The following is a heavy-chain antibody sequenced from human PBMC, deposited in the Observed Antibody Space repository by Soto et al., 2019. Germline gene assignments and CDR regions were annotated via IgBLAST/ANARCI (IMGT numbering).Heavy chain of an antibody. CDR2: ISVSDAFI. J-gene: IGHJ4*02. Sequence: EVQLLASGGDLVQPGGSLRLSCAASGFNVGAFAVNWVRQAPGKGLEWVSGISVSDAFIYYADSVRGRFSISRDASENILYLQMNSLRVDDTALYYCTRETVAGITGLDYWGPGTLVTVSS. D-gene: IGHD1-20*01. CDR1: GFNVGAFA. V-gene: IGHV3-23*01. CDR3: TRETVAGITGLDY.